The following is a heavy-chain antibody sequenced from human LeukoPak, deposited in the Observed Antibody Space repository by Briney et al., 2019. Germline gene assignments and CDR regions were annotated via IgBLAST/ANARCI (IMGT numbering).Heavy chain of an antibody. CDR1: GGSVSSYY. CDR2: IYYSGST. D-gene: IGHD6-13*01. J-gene: IGHJ5*02. CDR3: AKGSSRGNWFDP. V-gene: IGHV4-59*02. Sequence: PSETLSLTCTVSGGSVSSYYWSWIRQPPGKGLEWIGYIYYSGSTNYNPSLKSRVTISVDTSKNQFSLKLSSVTAADTAVYYCAKGSSRGNWFDPWGQGTLVTVSS.